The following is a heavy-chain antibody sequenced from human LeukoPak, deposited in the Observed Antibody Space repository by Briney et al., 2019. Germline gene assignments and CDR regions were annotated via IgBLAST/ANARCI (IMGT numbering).Heavy chain of an antibody. V-gene: IGHV4-34*01. Sequence: SETLSLTCAVFGGSASGYYWSWIRQPPGKGLEWIGETNHNGNANNNPSLKSRVTISVDTAKNQVSLKMTSLSAADTGMYYCASGRPSPSLGEDHGMDVWGQGTTVTVSS. CDR2: TNHNGNA. D-gene: IGHD3-16*01. J-gene: IGHJ6*02. CDR1: GGSASGYY. CDR3: ASGRPSPSLGEDHGMDV.